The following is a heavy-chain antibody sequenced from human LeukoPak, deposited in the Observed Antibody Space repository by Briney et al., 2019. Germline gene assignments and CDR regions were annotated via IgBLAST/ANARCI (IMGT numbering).Heavy chain of an antibody. D-gene: IGHD3-10*01. Sequence: AGGSLRLSCEASGFSFTNTWMSWVRQAPGKGREWVGRVKSKADDGTKDYAAPVQGRFTISRDDSKNTLSLQMNSLKTEDTAVYYCATEGGSGSYYGDDAFDMWGQGTMVTVSS. CDR2: VKSKADDGTK. CDR3: ATEGGSGSYYGDDAFDM. CDR1: GFSFTNTW. J-gene: IGHJ3*02. V-gene: IGHV3-15*01.